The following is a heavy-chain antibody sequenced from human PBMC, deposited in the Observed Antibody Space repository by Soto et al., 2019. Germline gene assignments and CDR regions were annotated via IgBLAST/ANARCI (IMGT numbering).Heavy chain of an antibody. V-gene: IGHV1-69*01. CDR3: ARVGGVGAPPGADY. Sequence: QVQLVQAGAEVKRPGSSVKVSCKASGGIFSSYAIIWLRQAPGQVLEWMGAVIPVLGQAYYAQNLQDRVTITADESTRPADMELSSLRSEDTAVYFCARVGGVGAPPGADYWGQGTLVTVSS. CDR1: GGIFSSYA. D-gene: IGHD1-26*01. CDR2: VIPVLGQA. J-gene: IGHJ4*02.